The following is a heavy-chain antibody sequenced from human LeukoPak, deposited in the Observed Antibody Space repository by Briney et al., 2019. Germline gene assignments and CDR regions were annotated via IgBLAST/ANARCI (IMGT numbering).Heavy chain of an antibody. CDR1: GYTFTSNH. CDR3: ARDPSGSYYDY. J-gene: IGHJ4*02. Sequence: GASVKVSCKTSGYTFTSNHIHWMRQAPGQGLEWMGWISAYNGNTNYAQKLQGRVTMTTDTSTSTAYMELRSLRSDDTAVYYCARDPSGSYYDYWGQGTLVTVSS. D-gene: IGHD1-26*01. V-gene: IGHV1-18*01. CDR2: ISAYNGNT.